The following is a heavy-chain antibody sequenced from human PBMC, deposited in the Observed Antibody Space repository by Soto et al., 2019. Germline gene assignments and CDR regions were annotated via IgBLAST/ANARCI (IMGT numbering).Heavy chain of an antibody. V-gene: IGHV4-39*01. CDR2: IYYSGST. D-gene: IGHD3-9*01. CDR3: ARHGPSAYYDILTGYYRTPYYYGMDV. CDR1: GGSISSSSYY. Sequence: QLQLQESGPGLVKPSETLSLTCTVSGGSISSSSYYWGWIRQPPGKGLEWIGSIYYSGSTYYNPSLKSRVTISVGTSKNQCSLKLSSLTAADTAVYYCARHGPSAYYDILTGYYRTPYYYGMDVWGQGTTVTVSS. J-gene: IGHJ6*02.